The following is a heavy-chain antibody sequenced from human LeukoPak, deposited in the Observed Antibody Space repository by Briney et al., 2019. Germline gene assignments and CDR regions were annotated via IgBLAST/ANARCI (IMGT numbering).Heavy chain of an antibody. CDR2: LQYDGSSK. V-gene: IGHV3-30*02. CDR1: GFTFRTSG. Sequence: GGSLRLSCAASGFTFRTSGMHWVRQAPGKGLEWVAFLQYDGSSKYYADSVKGRFTVSRDNSKNTLFLQMNSLRAEDTAVYYCAKGQGEVPAAWNWFDPWGQGTLVTVSS. J-gene: IGHJ5*02. D-gene: IGHD2-2*01. CDR3: AKGQGEVPAAWNWFDP.